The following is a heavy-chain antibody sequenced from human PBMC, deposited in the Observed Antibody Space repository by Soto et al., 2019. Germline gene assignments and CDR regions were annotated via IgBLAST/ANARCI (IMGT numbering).Heavy chain of an antibody. V-gene: IGHV1-18*01. CDR1: GYTFTTYG. J-gene: IGHJ5*02. D-gene: IGHD6-6*01. CDR2: ISAYNGNT. Sequence: QVQLVQSGAEVKKPGASVKVSCKASGYTFTTYGISWVRQAPGQGLEWMGWISAYNGNTNYAQKLQGRVTMTTDTSTSTAHMELRSVRSDDTAVYYCVRTSRPSAARQGWFDPWGQGTLVTVSS. CDR3: VRTSRPSAARQGWFDP.